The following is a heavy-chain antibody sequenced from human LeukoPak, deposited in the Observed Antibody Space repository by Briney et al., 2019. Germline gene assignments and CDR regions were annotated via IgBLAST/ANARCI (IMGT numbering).Heavy chain of an antibody. CDR2: ITSSSSII. V-gene: IGHV3-48*02. Sequence: GGSLRLSCAAYRFSFSSYSMNWVRQAPGKGLEWVSYITSSSSIIYYADSVKGRFTISRDNAKNSLYLQMNSLRDEDTAVYYCAAEGSYYYDSSGLQNWFDPWGQGTLVTVSS. D-gene: IGHD3-22*01. J-gene: IGHJ5*02. CDR1: RFSFSSYS. CDR3: AAEGSYYYDSSGLQNWFDP.